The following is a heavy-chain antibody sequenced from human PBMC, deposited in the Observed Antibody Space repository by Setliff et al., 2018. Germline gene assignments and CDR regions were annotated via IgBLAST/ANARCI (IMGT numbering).Heavy chain of an antibody. V-gene: IGHV4-39*01. Sequence: PSETLSLTCTVSGGSIRSSYYYWGWIRQPPGKGLEWIGSIYYNGSTHFNPSLKSRVAISVDTSKNLLSLRVNSVTATDTAVYYCARPLEESFGGVRDSDAFDVWGQGTMVTV. CDR2: IYYNGST. CDR3: ARPLEESFGGVRDSDAFDV. CDR1: GGSIRSSYYY. J-gene: IGHJ3*01. D-gene: IGHD3-16*01.